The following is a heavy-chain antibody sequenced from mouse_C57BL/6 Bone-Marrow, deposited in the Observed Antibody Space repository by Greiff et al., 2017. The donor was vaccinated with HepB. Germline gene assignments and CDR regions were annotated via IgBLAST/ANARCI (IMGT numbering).Heavy chain of an antibody. D-gene: IGHD2-4*01. CDR1: GYTFTSYW. Sequence: QVQLQQPGTELVKPGASVKLSCKASGYTFTSYWMHWVKQRPGQGLEWIGEILPGSGSTNYNEKFKGKATFTADTSSNTAYMQLSSLTTEDSAIYYCARGDHDYDWFAYWGQGTLVTVSA. V-gene: IGHV1-9*01. CDR3: ARGDHDYDWFAY. CDR2: ILPGSGST. J-gene: IGHJ3*01.